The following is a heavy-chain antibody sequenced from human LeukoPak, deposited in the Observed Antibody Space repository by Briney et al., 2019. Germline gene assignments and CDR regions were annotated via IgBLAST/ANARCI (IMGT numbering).Heavy chain of an antibody. V-gene: IGHV3-23*01. D-gene: IGHD6-6*01. CDR1: GFSFSTYA. CDR2: ISGSASGVTT. CDR3: ARGVWWEQLVSGNYYMDV. J-gene: IGHJ6*03. Sequence: GGSLRLSCAASGFSFSTYAMSWVRQAPGKGLEWVSAISGSASGVTTYYADSVKGRFTISRDNSKNTLYLQMNSLRAEDTAVYYCARGVWWEQLVSGNYYMDVWGKGTTVTVSS.